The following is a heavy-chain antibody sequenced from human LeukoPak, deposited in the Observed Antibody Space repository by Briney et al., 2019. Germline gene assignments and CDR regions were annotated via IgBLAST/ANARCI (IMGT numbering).Heavy chain of an antibody. CDR3: TTVDY. J-gene: IGHJ4*02. V-gene: IGHV3-15*01. Sequence: GGSLRLSCAASGFTVSSNYMSWVRQAPGKGLEWVGRIKSKRDFETIDYAAPVKGRFTISRDDSRNTLYLQMNSLKTEDTAVYYCTTVDYWGQGTPVTVSS. CDR1: GFTVSSNY. CDR2: IKSKRDFETI.